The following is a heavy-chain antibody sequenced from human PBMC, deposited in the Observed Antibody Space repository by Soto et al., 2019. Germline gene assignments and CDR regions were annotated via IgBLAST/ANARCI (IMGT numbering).Heavy chain of an antibody. D-gene: IGHD3-16*01. CDR1: ADSFSKYY. J-gene: IGHJ4*02. CDR2: IYFNGNT. CDR3: ASVTFGGVVLAH. V-gene: IGHV4-59*01. Sequence: SETLSLTCTVSADSFSKYYWTWIRQPPGGGLEWIGYIYFNGNTNYNPSLKGRVTISRDTSKKQFSLNLSSVTAADTAVYYCASVTFGGVVLAHWGQGTLVTVSS.